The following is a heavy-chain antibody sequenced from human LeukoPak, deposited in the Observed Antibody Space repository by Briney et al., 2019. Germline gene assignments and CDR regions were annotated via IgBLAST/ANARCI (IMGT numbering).Heavy chain of an antibody. V-gene: IGHV3-11*06. CDR3: ARDDGSGSSPLDY. CDR2: ISSSSSYT. D-gene: IGHD3-10*01. Sequence: NPGGSLRLSCVASGFTFSDYYMSWIRQAPGKGLEWVSYISSSSSYTNYADSVKGRFTISRDNAKNSLYLQMNSLRAEDTAVYYCARDDGSGSSPLDYWGQGTLVTVSS. J-gene: IGHJ4*02. CDR1: GFTFSDYY.